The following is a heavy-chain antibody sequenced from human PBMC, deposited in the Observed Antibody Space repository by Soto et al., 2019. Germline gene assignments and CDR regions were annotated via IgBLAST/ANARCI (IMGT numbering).Heavy chain of an antibody. D-gene: IGHD2-8*02. Sequence: EVQLLESGGGLVQPGGSLRLSCAASGFTFSSYAMSWVRQAPGKGLEWVSAISGSGGSTYYADSVKGRFTISRDNSKNTLYLQMNSLRAGDTAVYYCARERTGGEGSLDYWGQGTLVTVSS. V-gene: IGHV3-23*01. J-gene: IGHJ4*02. CDR2: ISGSGGST. CDR1: GFTFSSYA. CDR3: ARERTGGEGSLDY.